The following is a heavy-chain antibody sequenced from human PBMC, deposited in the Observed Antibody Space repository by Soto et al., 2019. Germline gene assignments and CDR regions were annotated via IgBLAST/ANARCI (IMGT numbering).Heavy chain of an antibody. D-gene: IGHD3-22*01. CDR2: IYYSGST. Sequence: VQLQESGPGLVKPSQTLSLTCTVSGGSISSGGYYWSWIRQHPGKGLEWIGYIYYSGSTSYNPSLKSRVTISVDPSKTQFSLTLSSVTAADTAVYYWARDTYYYDSSGPPVDAFDIWGQGTMVTVSS. CDR1: GGSISSGGYY. CDR3: ARDTYYYDSSGPPVDAFDI. J-gene: IGHJ3*02. V-gene: IGHV4-31*03.